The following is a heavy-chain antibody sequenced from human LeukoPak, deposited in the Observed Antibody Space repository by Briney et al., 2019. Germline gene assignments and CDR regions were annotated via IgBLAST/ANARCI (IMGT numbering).Heavy chain of an antibody. CDR3: ARDYPWFDP. D-gene: IGHD3-16*02. V-gene: IGHV4-31*03. CDR2: IYYTGST. J-gene: IGHJ5*02. Sequence: PSETLSLTCTVSGGSISSGGYSWSWIRQHPGKGLEWIGYIYYTGSTYYNPSLKSRVTISVDTSKNQFSLKLSSVTAADTAVYYCARDYPWFDPWGQGTLVTVSS. CDR1: GGSISSGGYS.